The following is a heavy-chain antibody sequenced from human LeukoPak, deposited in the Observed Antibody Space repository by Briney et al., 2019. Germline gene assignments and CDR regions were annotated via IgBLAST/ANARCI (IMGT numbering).Heavy chain of an antibody. CDR1: GFTFTTYW. CDR3: VRAIGSNTL. CDR2: IKQDGSEK. Sequence: GGSLRLSCAASGFTFTTYWMSWVRQAPGKVLEWVANIKQDGSEKYYVDSVKGRFTISRDNAKNSLYLQMNSLRAEDTAVYFCVRAIGSNTLWGQGTLVTVSS. J-gene: IGHJ4*02. D-gene: IGHD4-23*01. V-gene: IGHV3-7*01.